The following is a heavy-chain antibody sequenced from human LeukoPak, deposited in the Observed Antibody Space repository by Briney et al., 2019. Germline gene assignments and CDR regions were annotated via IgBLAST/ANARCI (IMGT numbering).Heavy chain of an antibody. CDR3: AINQAGYCGGGSCYRHEFYYMDV. Sequence: GASVKVSCKASGGTFSSYAISWVRQAPGQGLEWMGGIIPIFGTANYAQKFQGRVTITADKSTSTAYMGLSSLRSEDTAMYYCAINQAGYCGGGSCYRHEFYYMDVWGKGTSVTVSS. D-gene: IGHD2-15*01. CDR2: IIPIFGTA. CDR1: GGTFSSYA. V-gene: IGHV1-69*06. J-gene: IGHJ6*03.